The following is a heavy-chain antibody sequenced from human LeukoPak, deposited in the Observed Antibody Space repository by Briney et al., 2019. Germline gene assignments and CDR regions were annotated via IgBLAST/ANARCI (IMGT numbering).Heavy chain of an antibody. CDR2: ITSDGSST. V-gene: IGHV3-74*01. D-gene: IGHD3-10*01. CDR1: GFTFSSYW. Sequence: GGSLTLSCAASGFTFSSYWMHWVRQAPGKGLVWVSRITSDGSSTSYADSVKGRFTNSRDNAKNTLYLQMNSLRAEDTAVYYCARDGGDDAFDIWGQGTMVTVSS. J-gene: IGHJ3*02. CDR3: ARDGGDDAFDI.